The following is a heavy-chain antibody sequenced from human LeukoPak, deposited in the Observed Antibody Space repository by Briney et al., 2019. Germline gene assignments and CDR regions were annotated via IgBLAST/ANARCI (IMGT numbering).Heavy chain of an antibody. CDR2: ISGSGGST. V-gene: IGHV3-23*01. J-gene: IGHJ6*02. CDR1: GFTFSSYA. Sequence: GGSLRLSCAASGFTFSSYAMSWVRQAPGKGLEWVSAISGSGGSTCYADSVKGRFTISRDNSKNTLYLQMNSLRAEDTAVYYCAKDGLVLTGYYNYYYGMDVWGQGTTVTVSS. D-gene: IGHD3-9*01. CDR3: AKDGLVLTGYYNYYYGMDV.